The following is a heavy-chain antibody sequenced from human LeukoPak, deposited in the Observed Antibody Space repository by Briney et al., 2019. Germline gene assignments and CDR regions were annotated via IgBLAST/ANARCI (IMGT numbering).Heavy chain of an antibody. CDR1: GYTFTSYG. CDR3: ARGRQLLSEGCSFDY. J-gene: IGHJ4*02. CDR2: ISAYNGNT. D-gene: IGHD2-2*01. Sequence: GASVNVSCKASGYTFTSYGISWVRQAPGQGLEWMGWISAYNGNTNYAQKLQGRVTMTTDTSTSTAYMELRSLRSDDTAVYYCARGRQLLSEGCSFDYWGQGTLVTVSS. V-gene: IGHV1-18*01.